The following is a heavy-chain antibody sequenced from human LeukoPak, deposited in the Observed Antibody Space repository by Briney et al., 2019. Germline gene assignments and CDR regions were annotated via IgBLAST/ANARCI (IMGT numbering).Heavy chain of an antibody. CDR1: GFSFSSYG. CDR2: IWYDGSNK. J-gene: IGHJ4*02. V-gene: IGHV3-33*01. CDR3: ARRGQHSSNWYLLEY. D-gene: IGHD6-13*01. Sequence: GGSLRLSCAASGFSFSSYGIHWVRQAPGKGLEWVALIWYDGSNKYYADSVKGRFTISRDNSKNTLYLQMNSLRAEDTAVYYCARRGQHSSNWYLLEYWGQGTLVTVSS.